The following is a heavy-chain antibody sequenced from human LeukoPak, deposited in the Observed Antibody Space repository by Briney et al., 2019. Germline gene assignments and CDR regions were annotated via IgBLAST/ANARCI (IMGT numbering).Heavy chain of an antibody. Sequence: GASVKVSCKASGYTFTSYYMHWVRQAPGQGREWMGIINPSGGSTSYAQKFQGRVTMTRDTSTSTVYMELSSLRSEDTAVYYCARQLRPPRRWFDPWGQGTLVTVSS. CDR3: ARQLRPPRRWFDP. CDR1: GYTFTSYY. V-gene: IGHV1-46*01. CDR2: INPSGGST. D-gene: IGHD3-3*01. J-gene: IGHJ5*02.